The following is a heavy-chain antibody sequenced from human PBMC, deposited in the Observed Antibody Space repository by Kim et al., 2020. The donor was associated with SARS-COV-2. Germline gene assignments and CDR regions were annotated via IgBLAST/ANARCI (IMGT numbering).Heavy chain of an antibody. CDR2: IWYDGSNK. Sequence: GGSLRLSCAASGFTFSSYGMHWVRQAPGKGLGWVAVIWYDGSNKNYEDSVKGRFTISRDNSKYTLYLQMNSLRSEGTAVYYCARDAGYYDSSGYYPEGYYYRMDISGPRATFTVSS. J-gene: IGHJ6*02. CDR1: GFTFSSYG. D-gene: IGHD3-22*01. CDR3: ARDAGYYDSSGYYPEGYYYRMDI. V-gene: IGHV3-33*01.